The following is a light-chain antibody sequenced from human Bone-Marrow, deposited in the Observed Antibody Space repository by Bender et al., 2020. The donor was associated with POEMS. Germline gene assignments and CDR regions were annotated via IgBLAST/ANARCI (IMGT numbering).Light chain of an antibody. V-gene: IGLV2-14*02. CDR1: SSDVGRYDL. J-gene: IGLJ2*01. CDR3: AAWDDSLNGVV. CDR2: DVS. Sequence: QSALTQPASVSGSPGQSITISCTGTSSDVGRYDLVSWYQQHPGKAPKLIIYDVSSRASGTSGRFSGSQSGTSASLAISGLQSEDEADYYCAAWDDSLNGVVFGGGTKLTVL.